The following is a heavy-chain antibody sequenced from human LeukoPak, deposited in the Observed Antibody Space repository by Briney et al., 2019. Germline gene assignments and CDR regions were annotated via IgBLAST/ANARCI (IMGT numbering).Heavy chain of an antibody. Sequence: SETLSLTCTVSGGSISSYYWSWIRQPPGKGLEWIGYIYYSGSTNYNPSLKSRVTISVDTSKNQFTLKLSSVTAADTAMYYCARAKGNYDFWSGSLRMDAFDIWGQGTMVTVSS. CDR3: ARAKGNYDFWSGSLRMDAFDI. V-gene: IGHV4-59*01. D-gene: IGHD3-3*01. CDR1: GGSISSYY. J-gene: IGHJ3*02. CDR2: IYYSGST.